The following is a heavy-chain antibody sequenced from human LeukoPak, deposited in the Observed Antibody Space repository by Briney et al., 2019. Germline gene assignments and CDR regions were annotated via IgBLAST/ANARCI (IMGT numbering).Heavy chain of an antibody. J-gene: IGHJ5*02. CDR2: IYYSGST. V-gene: IGHV4-39*07. D-gene: IGHD6-13*01. Sequence: SETLSLTCTVSGGSISSSSYYWGWIRQPPGKGLEWIGSIYYSGSTYYNPSLKSRVTISIDTSKNQFSLKLSSVTAADTAMYYCARVFGSSWAPYNWFDPWGQGTLVTVSS. CDR3: ARVFGSSWAPYNWFDP. CDR1: GGSISSSSYY.